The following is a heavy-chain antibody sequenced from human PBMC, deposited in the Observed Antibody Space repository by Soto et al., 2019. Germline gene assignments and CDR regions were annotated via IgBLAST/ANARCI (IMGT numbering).Heavy chain of an antibody. D-gene: IGHD3-10*01. CDR2: IYYTGIT. Sequence: QVQLQESGPGLVKPSQTLSLTCTVSGGSISSGGHHWTWIRQHPGKGLEWIGYIYYTGITHYNPSLKSRVTISVDTSKNQFSLKLSSVTAADTAVYYCAREAALGGSGSYFDYWGQGTLVTVSS. CDR3: AREAALGGSGSYFDY. CDR1: GGSISSGGHH. J-gene: IGHJ4*02. V-gene: IGHV4-31*03.